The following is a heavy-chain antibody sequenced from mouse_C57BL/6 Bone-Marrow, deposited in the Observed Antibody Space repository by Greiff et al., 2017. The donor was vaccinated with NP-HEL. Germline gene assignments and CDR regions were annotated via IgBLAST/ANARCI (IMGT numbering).Heavy chain of an antibody. J-gene: IGHJ4*01. CDR1: GYTFTNYW. V-gene: IGHV1-63*01. D-gene: IGHD1-1*02. CDR3: ARTGNYAMDY. CDR2: IYPGGGYT. Sequence: QVKLQQSGAELVRPGTSVKMSCKASGYTFTNYWIGWAKQRPGHGLEWIGDIYPGGGYTKYNEKFKGKATLTADKSSSTAYMQFSSLTSEDSACYNCARTGNYAMDYGGQGTSVTVSS.